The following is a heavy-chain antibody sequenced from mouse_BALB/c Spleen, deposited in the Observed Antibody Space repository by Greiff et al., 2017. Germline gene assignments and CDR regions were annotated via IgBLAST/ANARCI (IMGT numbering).Heavy chain of an antibody. D-gene: IGHD1-3*01. CDR1: GFTFSSFG. CDR3: ARFGRYIYYAMDY. V-gene: IGHV5-17*02. Sequence: EVQRVESGGGLVQPGGSRKLSCAASGFTFSSFGMHWVRQAPEKGLEWVAYISSGSSTIYYADTVKGRFTISRDNPKNTLFLQMTSLRSEDTAMYYCARFGRYIYYAMDYWGQGTSVTVSS. CDR2: ISSGSSTI. J-gene: IGHJ4*01.